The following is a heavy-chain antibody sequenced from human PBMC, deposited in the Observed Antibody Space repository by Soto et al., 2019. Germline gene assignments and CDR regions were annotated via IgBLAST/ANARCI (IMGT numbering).Heavy chain of an antibody. CDR3: ARGHYYYYHVDV. CDR1: GGSISSYY. CDR2: IYYSGST. V-gene: IGHV4-59*01. J-gene: IGHJ6*02. Sequence: XETLSLTCAVAGGSISSYYWSWIRQPPGKGLEWIGYIYYSGSTNYNPSLKSRVTISVDTSKNQFSLRLNSVTDADTAVYYCARGHYYYYHVDVWGLGTTVTVSS.